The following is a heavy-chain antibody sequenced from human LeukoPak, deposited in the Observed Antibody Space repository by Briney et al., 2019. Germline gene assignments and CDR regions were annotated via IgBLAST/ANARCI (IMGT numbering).Heavy chain of an antibody. CDR1: GFTVSTDH. V-gene: IGHV3-53*01. CDR2: SYSGGSR. CDR3: ARGKELLRWPKSVDY. J-gene: IGHJ4*02. Sequence: GGSLRLSCAASGFTVSTDHMSWVRQAPGKGLEWVAVSYSGGSRSYAESVKGRFTICGDNSQNTLYLKMNSLRAEDTAVYYCARGKELLRWPKSVDYWGQGTLVTVSS. D-gene: IGHD4-23*01.